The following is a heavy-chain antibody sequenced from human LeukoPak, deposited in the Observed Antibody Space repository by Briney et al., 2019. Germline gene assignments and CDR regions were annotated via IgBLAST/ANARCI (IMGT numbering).Heavy chain of an antibody. CDR3: ARDRGGSGDFDY. D-gene: IGHD3-10*01. CDR2: INPDNGNP. J-gene: IGHJ4*02. CDR1: GYPFISYV. Sequence: ASVKVSCKASGYPFISYVIHWVRQAPGQRLEWMGWINPDNGNPQYSQKFLGRVTITRDTSASTAYMELSSLRSEDTAVYYCARDRGGSGDFDYWGQGTLVTVSS. V-gene: IGHV1-3*01.